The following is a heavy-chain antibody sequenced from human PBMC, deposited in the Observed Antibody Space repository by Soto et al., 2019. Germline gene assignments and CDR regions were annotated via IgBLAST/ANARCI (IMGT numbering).Heavy chain of an antibody. V-gene: IGHV4-34*01. CDR1: GGSFSGYY. J-gene: IGHJ6*02. CDR3: VQVRXVNRPRYYYYGVDV. Sequence: SETLSLTCAVYGGSFSGYYWSWIRQPPGKGLEWIGEINHSGSTNYNPSLKSRVTISIDTSKNQFSLKLSSVTAADTAVYYCVQVRXVNRPRYYYYGVDVWGQGTTVTVSS. CDR2: INHSGST. D-gene: IGHD3-10*01.